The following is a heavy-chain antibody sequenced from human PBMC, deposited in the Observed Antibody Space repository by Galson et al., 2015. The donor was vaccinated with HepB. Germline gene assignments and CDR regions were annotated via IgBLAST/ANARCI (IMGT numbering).Heavy chain of an antibody. CDR3: LRVDVDSRSSSY. CDR1: GYPFTSDS. CDR2: ISPSDGST. D-gene: IGHD6-6*01. Sequence: SVKVSCKASGYPFTSDSMHWVRQAPGHKLEWMGRISPSDGSTIYAQTLQGRVTMTRDTSTSTVYVELSSLTSEDTAVYYCLRVDVDSRSSSYWGQGTLVTVSS. J-gene: IGHJ4*02. V-gene: IGHV1-46*04.